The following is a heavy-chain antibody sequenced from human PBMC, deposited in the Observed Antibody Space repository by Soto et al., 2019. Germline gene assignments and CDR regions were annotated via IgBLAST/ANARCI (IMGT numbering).Heavy chain of an antibody. J-gene: IGHJ5*02. Sequence: VKVSCKASGFTFTSSAVQWVRQASGQRLEWIGWIIPGSGNTDYAQKFQGRVTMTRNTSISTAYMELSSLRSEDTAVYYCARGGAYCTNGVCYTFGYNWFDPWGQGTLVTVSS. CDR2: IIPGSGNT. CDR1: GFTFTSSA. D-gene: IGHD2-8*01. CDR3: ARGGAYCTNGVCYTFGYNWFDP. V-gene: IGHV1-58*01.